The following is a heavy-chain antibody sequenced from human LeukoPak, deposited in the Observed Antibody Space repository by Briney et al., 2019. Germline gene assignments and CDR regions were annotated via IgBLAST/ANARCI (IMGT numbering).Heavy chain of an antibody. Sequence: GASVKVSCKASGYVFSNYFIHWVRQAPGQGLEWMGMINPGSGNATYAHRFQDRVTMIRDMSASTVYLELGGLTSDDTAVFFCTRLASGYWGQGTLVAVSS. V-gene: IGHV1-46*01. J-gene: IGHJ4*02. D-gene: IGHD3-3*01. CDR3: TRLASGY. CDR2: INPGSGNA. CDR1: GYVFSNYF.